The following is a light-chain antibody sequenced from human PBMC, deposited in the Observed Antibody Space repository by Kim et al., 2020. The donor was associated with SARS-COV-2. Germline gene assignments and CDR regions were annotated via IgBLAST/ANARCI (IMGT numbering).Light chain of an antibody. CDR3: QSYDSSLSGWV. Sequence: RVTIACIGSSANSGAGYDVHWYQQLPGTAPKLLIYGNSNRPSGVPDRFSGSKSGTSASLAITGLQAEDEADYYCQSYDSSLSGWVFGGGTQLTVL. CDR2: GNS. CDR1: SANSGAGYD. V-gene: IGLV1-40*01. J-gene: IGLJ3*02.